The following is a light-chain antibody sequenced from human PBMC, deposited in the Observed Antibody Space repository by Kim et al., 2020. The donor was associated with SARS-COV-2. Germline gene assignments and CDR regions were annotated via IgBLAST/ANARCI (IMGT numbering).Light chain of an antibody. CDR3: QSYDNTNVI. Sequence: GKAVPISCTRSSGPIASNYVQWYQQRPNSVPATVIYDGDQRPSGVPDRFSGSIDSSSNSASLTISGLSADDEADYYCQSYDNTNVIFGGGTQLT. CDR1: SGPIASNY. V-gene: IGLV6-57*03. CDR2: DGD. J-gene: IGLJ2*01.